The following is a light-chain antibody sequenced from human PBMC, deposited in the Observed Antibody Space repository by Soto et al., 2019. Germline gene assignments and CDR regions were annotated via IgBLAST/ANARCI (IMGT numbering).Light chain of an antibody. Sequence: DIQMTQSPSSLSASVGDRVTITCRASQNISIYLNWYQQKPGKAPKLLIYTVSNLQSGVPSRFSADGSGTDFTLTISSLQPEDFATYHCQQSSSNPPFTLGPGTKVDIK. V-gene: IGKV1-39*01. J-gene: IGKJ3*01. CDR1: QNISIY. CDR2: TVS. CDR3: QQSSSNPPFT.